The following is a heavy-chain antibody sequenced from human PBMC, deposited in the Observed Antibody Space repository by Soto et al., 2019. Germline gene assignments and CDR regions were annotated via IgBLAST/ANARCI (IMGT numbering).Heavy chain of an antibody. CDR2: IYDSGST. V-gene: IGHV4-59*08. J-gene: IGHJ4*02. Sequence: QVQLQESGPGLVKPSETLSLTCTVSGGSISSYYWSWIRQPPGKGLEYIGYIYDSGSTNYNPSLKSRVTIAVDTSKNQCSLKLSSVTAADTALYYCARLGRYQMGICDYWGQGTLVTVSS. CDR1: GGSISSYY. CDR3: ARLGRYQMGICDY. D-gene: IGHD2-2*01.